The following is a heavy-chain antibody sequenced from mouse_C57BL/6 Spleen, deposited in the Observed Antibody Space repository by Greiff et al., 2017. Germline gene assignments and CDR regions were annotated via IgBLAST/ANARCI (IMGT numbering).Heavy chain of an antibody. V-gene: IGHV5-17*01. D-gene: IGHD2-4*01. CDR3: ARRYYDYDGGFAY. CDR1: GFTFSDYG. CDR2: ISSGSSTI. Sequence: EVMLVESGGGLVKPGGSLKLSCAASGFTFSDYGMHWVRQAPEKGLEWVAYISSGSSTIYYADTVKGRFTISRDNAKNTLFLQMTSLRSEDTAMYYCARRYYDYDGGFAYWGQGTLVTVSA. J-gene: IGHJ3*01.